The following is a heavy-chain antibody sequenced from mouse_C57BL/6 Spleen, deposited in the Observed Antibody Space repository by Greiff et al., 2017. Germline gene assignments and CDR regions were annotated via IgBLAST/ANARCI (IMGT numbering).Heavy chain of an antibody. Sequence: EVQLQQSGAELVKPGASVKLSCTASGFNIKDYYMHWVKQRTEQGLEWIGRIDPEDGDTKYAPKFQGKATITADTSSNTAYLQLSSLTSEDTAVYYCAIPFTTEYYYAMDYWGQGTSVTVSS. CDR2: IDPEDGDT. J-gene: IGHJ4*01. CDR3: AIPFTTEYYYAMDY. V-gene: IGHV14-2*01. CDR1: GFNIKDYY. D-gene: IGHD1-1*01.